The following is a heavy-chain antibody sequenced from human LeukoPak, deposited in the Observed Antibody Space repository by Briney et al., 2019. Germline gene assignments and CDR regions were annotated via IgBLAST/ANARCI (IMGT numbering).Heavy chain of an antibody. CDR2: IYSDVSST. J-gene: IGHJ4*02. Sequence: GGSLRLSCAASGFTFSNYWMHWVRQAPGKGLVWVSRIYSDVSSTSYADAVKGRFTISRDNAKNTLYLQMNSLRAEDTAVYYCVRMGSGWDFDYWGQGSLVTVSS. D-gene: IGHD6-19*01. CDR3: VRMGSGWDFDY. V-gene: IGHV3-74*01. CDR1: GFTFSNYW.